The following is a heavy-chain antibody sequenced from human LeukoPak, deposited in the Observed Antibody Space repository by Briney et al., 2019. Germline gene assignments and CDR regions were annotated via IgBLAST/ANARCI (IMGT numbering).Heavy chain of an antibody. CDR2: INHSGST. V-gene: IGHV4-34*01. J-gene: IGHJ3*02. CDR3: ASSYYDSSGFLDAFDI. D-gene: IGHD3-22*01. CDR1: GGSFSGYY. Sequence: PSETLSLTCAVYGGSFSGYYWSWIRQPPGKGLEWIGEINHSGSTNYNPSLKSRVTISVDTSKNQFSLKLSSVTAADTAVYYCASSYYDSSGFLDAFDIWGQGTMVTVSS.